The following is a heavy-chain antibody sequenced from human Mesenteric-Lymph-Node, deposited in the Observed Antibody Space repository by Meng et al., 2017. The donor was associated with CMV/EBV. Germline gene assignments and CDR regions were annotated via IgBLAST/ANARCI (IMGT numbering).Heavy chain of an antibody. Sequence: GESLKISCAASGFTFSDYAIHRVRQAPGKGPEWVAIISSDGSDKFYADSVKGRFTISRDNSKSTLHLQMNRLRAEDTAVYYCAKVGCSSTTCHIDCWGQGTLVTVSS. D-gene: IGHD2-2*02. CDR3: AKVGCSSTTCHIDC. J-gene: IGHJ4*02. CDR2: ISSDGSDK. CDR1: GFTFSDYA. V-gene: IGHV3-30*12.